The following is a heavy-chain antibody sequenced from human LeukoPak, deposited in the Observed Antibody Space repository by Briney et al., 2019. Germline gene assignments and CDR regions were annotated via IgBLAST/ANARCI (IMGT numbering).Heavy chain of an antibody. CDR2: IYYSGST. CDR3: ARGSRLRWSGGYFDY. V-gene: IGHV4-59*01. D-gene: IGHD4-23*01. CDR1: GGSMSSYY. J-gene: IGHJ4*02. Sequence: PSETLSLTCTVSGGSMSSYYWSWIRQPPGKGLEWIGYIYYSGSTNYNPSLKSRVTISVDTSKNQFSLKLSSVTAADTAVYYCARGSRLRWSGGYFDYWGQGTLVTVSS.